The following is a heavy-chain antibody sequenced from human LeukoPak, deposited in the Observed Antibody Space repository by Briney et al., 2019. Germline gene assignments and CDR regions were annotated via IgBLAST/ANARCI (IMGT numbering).Heavy chain of an antibody. D-gene: IGHD3-10*01. CDR1: GFTFSSYG. CDR3: AKDSKRWKTYYYEAGSYYFDY. Sequence: GGSLRLSCTASGFTFSSYGMHWVRQAPGKGLEWVAFIRYDGSNKYYADSVKGRFTISRDNSKNTLYLQMNSLRPEDTAVYYCAKDSKRWKTYYYEAGSYYFDYWGQGTRVTVSS. J-gene: IGHJ4*02. CDR2: IRYDGSNK. V-gene: IGHV3-30*02.